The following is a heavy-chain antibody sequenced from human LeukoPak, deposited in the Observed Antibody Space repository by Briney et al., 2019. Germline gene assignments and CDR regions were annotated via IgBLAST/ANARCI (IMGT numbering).Heavy chain of an antibody. CDR2: ISGSGGST. J-gene: IGHJ4*02. CDR1: GFTFSSYA. D-gene: IGHD2-2*02. CDR3: AKNGEYQLLYPYYFDY. V-gene: IGHV3-23*01. Sequence: GGSLRLSCAVSGFTFSSYAMSWVRQAPGKGLEWVSAISGSGGSTYYADSVKGRFTISRDNSKNTLYLQMNSLRAEDTAVYYCAKNGEYQLLYPYYFDYWGQGTLVTVSS.